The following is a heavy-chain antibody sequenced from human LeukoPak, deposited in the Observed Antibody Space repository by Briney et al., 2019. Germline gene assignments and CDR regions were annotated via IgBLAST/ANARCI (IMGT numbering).Heavy chain of an antibody. CDR2: IYTSGST. CDR1: GDSISSGSYY. CDR3: ARDWAHYDILTGLTYYMDV. Sequence: SETLSLTCTVSGDSISSGSYYWSWIRQPAGKGLEWIGRIYTSGSTNYHPSLKSRVTISVDTSKNQFSLKLSSVTAADTAVYYCARDWAHYDILTGLTYYMDVWGKGTTVTISS. J-gene: IGHJ6*03. D-gene: IGHD3-9*01. V-gene: IGHV4-61*02.